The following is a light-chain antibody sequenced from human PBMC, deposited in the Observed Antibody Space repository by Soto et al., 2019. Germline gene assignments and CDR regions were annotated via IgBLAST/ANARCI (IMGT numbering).Light chain of an antibody. J-gene: IGKJ2*01. CDR1: QDISNF. V-gene: IGKV3-11*01. Sequence: EIVLAQSPASLSLSPGERATLSCRASQDISNFLAWYQQRPGQAPRLLIYDASNRATGIPARFSGSGSGTAFTLTIVGLEPEDFAIYYCQQRASWPPVTFGRGTKLEV. CDR2: DAS. CDR3: QQRASWPPVT.